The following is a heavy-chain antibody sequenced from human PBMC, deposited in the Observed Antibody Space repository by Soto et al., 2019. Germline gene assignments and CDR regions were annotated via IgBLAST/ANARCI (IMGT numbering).Heavy chain of an antibody. CDR2: ISSSSSYI. CDR3: ARDFYDFWSGYYSNYYGMDV. D-gene: IGHD3-3*01. Sequence: GGSLRLSCAASGFTFSSYSMNWVRQAPGKGLEWVSSISSSSSYIYYADSVKGRFTISRDNAKNSLYLQMNSLRAEDTAVYYCARDFYDFWSGYYSNYYGMDVWGQGTTVTVSS. CDR1: GFTFSSYS. V-gene: IGHV3-21*01. J-gene: IGHJ6*02.